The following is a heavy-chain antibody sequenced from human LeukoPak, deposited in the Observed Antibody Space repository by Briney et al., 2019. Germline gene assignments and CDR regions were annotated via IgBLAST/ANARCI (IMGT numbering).Heavy chain of an antibody. D-gene: IGHD3-3*01. Sequence: GGSLRLSCAASGFTFSSHSINWVRQAPGKGLEWIATMTSTKNIHYADSVKGRSTISRDNAENSVYLQMNSLRDEDTAVYSCARAQTLFWEFDGFDIWGRGTKVTVSS. CDR1: GFTFSSHS. J-gene: IGHJ3*02. CDR2: MTSTKNI. CDR3: ARAQTLFWEFDGFDI. V-gene: IGHV3-69-1*01.